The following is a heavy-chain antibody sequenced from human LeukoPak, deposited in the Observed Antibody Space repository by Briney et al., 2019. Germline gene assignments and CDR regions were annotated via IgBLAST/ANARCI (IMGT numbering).Heavy chain of an antibody. D-gene: IGHD1-1*01. Sequence: GGSLRLSCAASGFTFSGYYMTWIRQAPGKGLEWISYISSSGNTIYYADSVEGRFTISRDNTKNSLYLQMNSLRAEDTAVYYCARGRSVQDAFDIWGQGTMVTVSS. V-gene: IGHV3-11*01. J-gene: IGHJ3*02. CDR3: ARGRSVQDAFDI. CDR1: GFTFSGYY. CDR2: ISSSGNTI.